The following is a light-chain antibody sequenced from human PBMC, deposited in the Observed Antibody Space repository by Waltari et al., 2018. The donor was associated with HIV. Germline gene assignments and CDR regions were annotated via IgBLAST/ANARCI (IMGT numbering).Light chain of an antibody. Sequence: QSVLTQPPAVSATPGQKGTVSCSGTTPHLRNNFLSWYQKLPATAPQCLIFDNHKRPSGFSDRFSASKSATSATLDITGLHTGDEAEYYCGTWDTSLNAGVFGGGTKVSVL. CDR3: GTWDTSLNAGV. J-gene: IGLJ2*01. V-gene: IGLV1-51*01. CDR2: DNH. CDR1: TPHLRNNF.